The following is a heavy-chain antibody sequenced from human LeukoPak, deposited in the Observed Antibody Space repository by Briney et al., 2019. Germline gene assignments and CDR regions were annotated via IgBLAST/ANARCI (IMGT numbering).Heavy chain of an antibody. CDR3: ATVAPEDYYFDY. J-gene: IGHJ4*02. V-gene: IGHV1-24*01. CDR1: GYTLTELS. Sequence: ASVKVSCKVSGYTLTELSMHWVRQAPGKGLEWMGGFDPEDGETIYAQKFQGRVAMTEDTSTDTAYMELSSLRSEDTAVYYCATVAPEDYYFDYWGQGTLVTASS. D-gene: IGHD5-12*01. CDR2: FDPEDGET.